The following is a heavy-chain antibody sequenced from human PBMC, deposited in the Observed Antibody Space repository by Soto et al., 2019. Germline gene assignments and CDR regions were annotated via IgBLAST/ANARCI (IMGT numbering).Heavy chain of an antibody. V-gene: IGHV3-7*03. D-gene: IGHD3-9*01. J-gene: IGHJ6*03. Sequence: GGSLRLSCAASGFACSSYWLTWVRQAPGRGLEWVANIKQDGSEKYYVDSVKGRFTISRDNAKNSLYLQLNSLGAEDPAVYYCARVSGSYSPPHYYMDVWGKGTTVTVSS. CDR1: GFACSSYW. CDR3: ARVSGSYSPPHYYMDV. CDR2: IKQDGSEK.